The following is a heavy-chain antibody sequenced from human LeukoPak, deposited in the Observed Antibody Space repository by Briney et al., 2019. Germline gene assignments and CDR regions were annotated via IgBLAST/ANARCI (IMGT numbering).Heavy chain of an antibody. Sequence: GGSLRLSCAASGFTVSSNYMSWVRQAPGKGLEWVSLIYSGGSTYYADSVKGRFTISRDNSKNTLYLQMNSLRAEDTAVYYCARDLGYSYGHDPWGQGTLVTVSS. D-gene: IGHD5-18*01. CDR1: GFTVSSNY. V-gene: IGHV3-66*02. CDR3: ARDLGYSYGHDP. J-gene: IGHJ5*02. CDR2: IYSGGST.